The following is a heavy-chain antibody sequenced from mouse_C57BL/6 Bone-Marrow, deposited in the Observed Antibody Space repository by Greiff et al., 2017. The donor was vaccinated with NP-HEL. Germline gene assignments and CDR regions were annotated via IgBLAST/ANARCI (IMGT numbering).Heavy chain of an antibody. V-gene: IGHV1-81*01. J-gene: IGHJ3*01. CDR3: ARSPYGNYAWFAY. CDR2: IYPRSGNT. CDR1: GYTFTSYG. D-gene: IGHD2-1*01. Sequence: QVQLQQSGAELARPGASVKLSCKASGYTFTSYGISWVKQRTGQGLEWIGEIYPRSGNTYYNEKFEGKATLTADKSSSTAYMELRSLTSEDSAVYFCARSPYGNYAWFAYWGQGTLVTVSA.